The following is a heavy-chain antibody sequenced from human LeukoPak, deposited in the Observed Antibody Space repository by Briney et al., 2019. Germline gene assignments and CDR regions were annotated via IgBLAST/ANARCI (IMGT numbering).Heavy chain of an antibody. CDR2: IYYTGAT. V-gene: IGHV4-39*07. J-gene: IGHJ5*02. D-gene: IGHD5-18*01. CDR1: GGISSSYY. CDR3: ARGSRRQLPRVCRGWFVP. Sequence: SETLSLTCIVSGGISSSYYWGWVRQPPGKGLEWVASIYYTGATYYNPSLKSRVTISVDTSKNQFSLKLSSVTAADTAVYYCARGSRRQLPRVCRGWFVPWGQGILVTVSS.